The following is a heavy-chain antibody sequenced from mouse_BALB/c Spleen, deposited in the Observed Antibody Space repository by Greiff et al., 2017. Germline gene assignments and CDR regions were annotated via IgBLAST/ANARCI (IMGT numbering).Heavy chain of an antibody. CDR3: ARDNYRYDGRFAY. CDR2: ISSGGSYT. J-gene: IGHJ3*01. D-gene: IGHD2-14*01. V-gene: IGHV5-9-4*01. CDR1: GFTFSSYA. Sequence: EVQGVESGGGLVKPGGSLKLSCAASGFTFSSYAMSWVRQSPEKRLEWVAEISSGGSYTYYPDTVTGRFTISRDNAKNTLYLEMSSLRSEDTAMYYCARDNYRYDGRFAYWGQGTLVTVSA.